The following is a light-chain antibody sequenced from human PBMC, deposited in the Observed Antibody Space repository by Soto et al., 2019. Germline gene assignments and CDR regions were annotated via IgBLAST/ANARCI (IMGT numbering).Light chain of an antibody. CDR2: EVN. CDR1: SSDVGGYNY. J-gene: IGLJ1*01. Sequence: QSALTQPPSASGSPGQSVTISCTGTSSDVGGYNYVSWYQQYPGKVPKLMIYEVNKRPSKVPDRFSGSKSGNTASLTVSGLQAEDEADYYCTSYAGGNNVFGTGTQLTVL. CDR3: TSYAGGNNV. V-gene: IGLV2-8*01.